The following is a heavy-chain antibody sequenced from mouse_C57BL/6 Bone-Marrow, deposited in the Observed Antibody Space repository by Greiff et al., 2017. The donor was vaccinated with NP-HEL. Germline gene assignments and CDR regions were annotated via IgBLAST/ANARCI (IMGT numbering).Heavy chain of an antibody. CDR1: GFTFSNYW. Sequence: ESGGGLVQPGGSMKLSCVASGFTFSNYWMNWVRQSPEKGLEWVAQIRLKSDNYATHYAESVKGRFTISRDDSKSSVYLQMNNLRAEDTGIYYCTPYGSSFYYFDYWGQGTTLTVSS. CDR2: IRLKSDNYAT. D-gene: IGHD1-1*01. J-gene: IGHJ2*01. CDR3: TPYGSSFYYFDY. V-gene: IGHV6-3*01.